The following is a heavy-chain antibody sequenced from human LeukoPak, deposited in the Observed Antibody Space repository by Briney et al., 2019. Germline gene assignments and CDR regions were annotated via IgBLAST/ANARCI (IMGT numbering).Heavy chain of an antibody. CDR2: ISGSGGST. Sequence: PGGSLRLSCAASGFTFSSYAMSWVRQAPGKGLEWVSAISGSGGSTYYADSVKGRFTISRDNSKNTLYLQMNSLRDEDTAVYYCARVAAYSGYGDYFDYWGQGTLVTVSS. V-gene: IGHV3-23*01. J-gene: IGHJ4*02. CDR3: ARVAAYSGYGDYFDY. CDR1: GFTFSSYA. D-gene: IGHD5-12*01.